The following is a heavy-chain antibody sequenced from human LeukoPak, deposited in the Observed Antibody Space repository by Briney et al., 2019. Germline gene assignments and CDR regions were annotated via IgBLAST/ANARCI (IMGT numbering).Heavy chain of an antibody. CDR2: IYYSGST. Sequence: SETLSLTCTVSGGSISSGGYYWSWIRQHPGKSLEWIGYIYYSGSTYYNPSLKSRVTISVDTSKNQISLKLSSVTAADTAVYYCARVTVAAAPYGMDVWGQGTTVTVSS. V-gene: IGHV4-31*03. J-gene: IGHJ6*02. CDR3: ARVTVAAAPYGMDV. D-gene: IGHD6-13*01. CDR1: GGSISSGGYY.